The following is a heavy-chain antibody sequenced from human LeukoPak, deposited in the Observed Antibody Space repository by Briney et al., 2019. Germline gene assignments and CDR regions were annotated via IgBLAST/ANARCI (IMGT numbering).Heavy chain of an antibody. J-gene: IGHJ4*02. CDR2: ISYDGSNK. D-gene: IGHD6-13*01. V-gene: IGHV3-30*01. CDR3: ASIAAAADYDY. Sequence: GGSLRLSCAASGFTFTFHAMHWVRQAPGKGLEWVAVISYDGSNKYYADSVKGRFTISRDNSKNTLYLQMNSLRAEDTAVYYCASIAAAADYDYWGQGTLVTVSS. CDR1: GFTFTFHA.